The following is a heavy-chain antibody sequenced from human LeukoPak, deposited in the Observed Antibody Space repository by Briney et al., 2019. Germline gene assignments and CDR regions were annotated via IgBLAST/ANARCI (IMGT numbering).Heavy chain of an antibody. CDR1: GFTFSSYE. J-gene: IGHJ6*04. V-gene: IGHV3-48*03. CDR2: INSGGNII. Sequence: GGSLRLSCAASGFTFSSYEMNWVRQAPGKGLEWVSYINSGGNIIYHADSVKGRFTISRDNAKNSLYPQMNSLRAEDTAIYYCARRGGFAYGMDVWGKGTTVTVSS. D-gene: IGHD2-15*01. CDR3: ARRGGFAYGMDV.